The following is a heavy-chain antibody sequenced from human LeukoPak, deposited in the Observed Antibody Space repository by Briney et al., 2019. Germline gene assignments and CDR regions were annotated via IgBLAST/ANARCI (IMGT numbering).Heavy chain of an antibody. V-gene: IGHV4-34*01. Sequence: PSETLSLTCAVYGGSFSGYYWSWIRQPPGKGPEWIREINHSGSTNYNPSLKSRVTISVDTSKNQFSLKLSSVTAADTAVYYCAREGVVGAYGHFDYWGQGTLVTVSS. CDR3: AREGVVGAYGHFDY. CDR2: INHSGST. J-gene: IGHJ4*02. CDR1: GGSFSGYY. D-gene: IGHD2-15*01.